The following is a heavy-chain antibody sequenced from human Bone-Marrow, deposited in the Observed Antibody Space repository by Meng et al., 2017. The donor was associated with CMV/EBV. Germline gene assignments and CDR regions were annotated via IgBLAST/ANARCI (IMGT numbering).Heavy chain of an antibody. CDR1: GYTFTGYY. CDR3: ARGGYYDSSGYYDVGY. D-gene: IGHD3-22*01. Sequence: ASVKVSCKASGYTFTGYYMHWVRQAPGQGLEWMGWINPSGGSTSYAQKFQGRVTMTRDTSTSTVYMELSSLRSEDTAVYYCARGGYYDSSGYYDVGYWGQGTLVTVSS. J-gene: IGHJ4*02. V-gene: IGHV1-46*01. CDR2: INPSGGST.